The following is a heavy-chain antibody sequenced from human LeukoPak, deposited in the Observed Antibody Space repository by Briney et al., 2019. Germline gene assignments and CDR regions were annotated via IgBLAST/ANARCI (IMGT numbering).Heavy chain of an antibody. V-gene: IGHV3-48*04. D-gene: IGHD1-14*01. CDR1: GFTVSSNY. J-gene: IGHJ6*02. CDR3: ARNGDNDYYGMDV. Sequence: PGGSLRLSCAASGFTVSSNYMNWVRQAPGKGLEWVSYISSSSSTIYYADSVKGRFTISRDNAKNSLYLQMNSLRAEDTAVYWCARNGDNDYYGMDVWGQGTTVTVSS. CDR2: ISSSSSTI.